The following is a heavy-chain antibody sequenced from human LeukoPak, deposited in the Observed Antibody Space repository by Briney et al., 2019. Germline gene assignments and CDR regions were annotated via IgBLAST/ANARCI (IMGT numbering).Heavy chain of an antibody. CDR3: ARGYPNYYGP. Sequence: GASVKVSCKASGNTFTDYYLHWVRQAPGQGLEWMGWINTNSGGTRYAQKFQGRVTMTRDTSISTAYLELSGLTSDDTAVYYCARGYPNYYGPWGQGTMVTVSS. J-gene: IGHJ3*01. CDR1: GNTFTDYY. CDR2: INTNSGGT. V-gene: IGHV1-2*02. D-gene: IGHD3-10*01.